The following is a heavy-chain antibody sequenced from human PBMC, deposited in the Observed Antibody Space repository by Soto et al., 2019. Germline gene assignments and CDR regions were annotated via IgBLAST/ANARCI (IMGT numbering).Heavy chain of an antibody. V-gene: IGHV3-20*01. CDR1: GFTFNIYS. CDR3: ARVGCSGGSCWPGDFDY. J-gene: IGHJ4*02. CDR2: INWNGGST. D-gene: IGHD2-15*01. Sequence: PGGSLRLSCAASGFTFNIYSMNWVRQAPGKGLEWVSYINWNGGSTGYADSVKGRFTISRDNAKNSLYLQMNSLRAEDTALYHCARVGCSGGSCWPGDFDYWGQGTLVTVS.